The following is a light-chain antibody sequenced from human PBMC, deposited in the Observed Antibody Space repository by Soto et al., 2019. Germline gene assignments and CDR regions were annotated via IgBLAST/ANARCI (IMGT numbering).Light chain of an antibody. CDR3: QQYNDWHPLT. CDR1: QSVSRN. Sequence: EVLMTQSPATLSVSPGERATLSCRASQSVSRNLAWYQQKVGQAPRLLIYGAYIRATGIPARFSGSGSGTEFPLTISSLQSEDFAVYFCQQYNDWHPLTFGGGTKVEIK. CDR2: GAY. V-gene: IGKV3D-15*01. J-gene: IGKJ4*01.